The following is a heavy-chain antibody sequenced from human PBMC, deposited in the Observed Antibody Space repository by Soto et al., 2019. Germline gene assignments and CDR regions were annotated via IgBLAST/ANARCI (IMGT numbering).Heavy chain of an antibody. D-gene: IGHD3-16*01. V-gene: IGHV3-15*01. Sequence: EVQLVESGGGFVKPGGSLRVSCAASGFAFSNAWMSWVRQAPGKGLEWVGRIKSETDGETTDYVAHVKGRFTISRDDSKKTLYLQMNSLKIEDTAVYYCTTDLKGGFDYWGRGTLVTVYS. CDR3: TTDLKGGFDY. J-gene: IGHJ4*02. CDR1: GFAFSNAW. CDR2: IKSETDGETT.